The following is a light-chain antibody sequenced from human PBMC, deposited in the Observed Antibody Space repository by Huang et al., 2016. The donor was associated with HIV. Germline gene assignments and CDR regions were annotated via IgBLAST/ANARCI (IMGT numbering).Light chain of an antibody. CDR1: QSITSY. CDR2: AAS. Sequence: ILMTQSPASLSASVRDRVTITCRASQSITSYLNWYQQKPGKAPKLLIYAASRVHSGVPSMFSGSGSATNVTPTISNLQAADIASYYCRLRCSIPWTFGQGTKVEIK. CDR3: RLRCSIPWT. V-gene: IGKV1-39*01. J-gene: IGKJ1*01.